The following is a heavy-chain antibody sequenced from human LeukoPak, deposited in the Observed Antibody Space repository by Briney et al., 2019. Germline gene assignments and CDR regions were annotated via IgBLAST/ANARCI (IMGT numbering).Heavy chain of an antibody. Sequence: GGSLRLSCAASGFTFSSFSMAWVRQAPGKGPEWVSTISRSGDATYYADSVKGRFTISRDNSWNTLYPQMSSLRVDDTALYYCARGSLGSWFFFDYWGQGTLVTASS. CDR3: ARGSLGSWFFFDY. J-gene: IGHJ4*02. CDR1: GFTFSSFS. CDR2: ISRSGDAT. D-gene: IGHD6-13*01. V-gene: IGHV3-23*01.